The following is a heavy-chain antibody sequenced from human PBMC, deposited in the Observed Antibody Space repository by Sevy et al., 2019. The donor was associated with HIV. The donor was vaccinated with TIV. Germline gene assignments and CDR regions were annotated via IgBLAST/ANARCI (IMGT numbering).Heavy chain of an antibody. CDR3: ARLLGGGDWGAFDI. V-gene: IGHV4-39*01. Sequence: SETLSLTCTVSGGSISSSSYYWGWIRQPPGKGLEWIGSIYYSGSTYYNPSLKSRVTISVDTSKNQFSLKLSSVTAAETAVYYCARLLGGGDWGAFDIWGQGTMVTVSS. J-gene: IGHJ3*02. CDR1: GGSISSSSYY. D-gene: IGHD2-21*02. CDR2: IYYSGST.